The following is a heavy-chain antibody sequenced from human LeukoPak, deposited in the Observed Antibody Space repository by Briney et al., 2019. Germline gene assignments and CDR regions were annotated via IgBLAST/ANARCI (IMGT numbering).Heavy chain of an antibody. CDR1: GFTFSSYA. CDR2: IRGSGGST. J-gene: IGHJ4*02. D-gene: IGHD3-22*01. CDR3: AKPSYDSSGYHRGDFDY. Sequence: PGGSLRLSCAASGFTFSSYAMSWVRQAPGKGLEWVSAIRGSGGSTYYADSVKGRFTISRDNSKNTLYLQMNSLRAEDTAVYYCAKPSYDSSGYHRGDFDYWGQGTLVTVSS. V-gene: IGHV3-23*01.